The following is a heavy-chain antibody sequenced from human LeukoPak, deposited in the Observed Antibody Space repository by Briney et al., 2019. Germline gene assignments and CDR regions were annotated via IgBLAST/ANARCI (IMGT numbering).Heavy chain of an antibody. CDR3: ARDEGSGWYVY. V-gene: IGHV3-7*04. J-gene: IGHJ4*02. D-gene: IGHD6-19*01. Sequence: PGGSLRLSCAASGFTFSSYSMNWVRQAPGKGLEWVANMKGDGSDKNYVDSVKGRFTIYGDNAKNSMYLQMNRLRDDDSAVYYCARDEGSGWYVYWGQGILVIVSS. CDR2: MKGDGSDK. CDR1: GFTFSSYS.